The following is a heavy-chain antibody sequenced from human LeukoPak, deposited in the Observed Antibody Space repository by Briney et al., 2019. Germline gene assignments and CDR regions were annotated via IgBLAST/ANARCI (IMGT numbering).Heavy chain of an antibody. CDR3: ASSPGIAHFDY. Sequence: SETLSLTSTVSVGSISSYHWSWIRQPPGEGLERIGNIYYSGSNNYNPALKSRVTISVDTSKNQFSLKLSSVTAADTAVYYCASSPGIAHFDYWGQGTLVTVSS. CDR1: VGSISSYH. D-gene: IGHD3-10*01. V-gene: IGHV4-59*01. J-gene: IGHJ4*02. CDR2: IYYSGSN.